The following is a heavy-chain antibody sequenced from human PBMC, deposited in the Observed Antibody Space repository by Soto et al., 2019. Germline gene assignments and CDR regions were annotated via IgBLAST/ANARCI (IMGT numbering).Heavy chain of an antibody. Sequence: QVQLQESGPGLVKPSGTLSLTCAVSGGSISSSNWWSWVRQPPGKGLEWIGEIYHSGSTNYNPSHKSRVTISVDKSKNPFSLKLTSVTAADTAVYYCARVFTPNIAAAGTFDYWGQGTLVTVSS. CDR2: IYHSGST. D-gene: IGHD6-13*01. V-gene: IGHV4-4*02. CDR3: ARVFTPNIAAAGTFDY. J-gene: IGHJ4*02. CDR1: GGSISSSNW.